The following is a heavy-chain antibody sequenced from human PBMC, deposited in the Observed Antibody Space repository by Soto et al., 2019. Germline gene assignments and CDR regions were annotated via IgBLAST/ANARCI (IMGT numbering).Heavy chain of an antibody. D-gene: IGHD6-13*01. Sequence: QLQLQESGSGLVKPSQTLSLTCAVSGGSISSDGYSWSWIRQPPGKGLECIGYIYHSGSTYYNPSLKSRVTISVDRSKNQFSLKLSSVTAADTAVYYCASSHAGAHITAAVHWGQGTLVTVSS. CDR1: GGSISSDGYS. J-gene: IGHJ4*02. V-gene: IGHV4-30-2*01. CDR3: ASSHAGAHITAAVH. CDR2: IYHSGST.